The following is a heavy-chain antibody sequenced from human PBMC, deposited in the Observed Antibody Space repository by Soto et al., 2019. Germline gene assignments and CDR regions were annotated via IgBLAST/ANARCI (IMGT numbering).Heavy chain of an antibody. CDR2: ISYDGSNK. J-gene: IGHJ6*02. CDR3: AKGRSYYYYYGVDV. Sequence: GGSLRLSCAASGFTFSSYAMHWVRQAPGKGLEWVAVISYDGSNKYYADSVKGRFTISRDNSKSTLHLQMNSLRAEDTALYYCAKGRSYYYYYGVDVWGQGTTVTVSS. V-gene: IGHV3-30-3*01. CDR1: GFTFSSYA.